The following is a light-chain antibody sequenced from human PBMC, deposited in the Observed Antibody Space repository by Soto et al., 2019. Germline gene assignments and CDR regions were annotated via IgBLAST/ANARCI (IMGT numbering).Light chain of an antibody. J-gene: IGLJ1*01. CDR2: GNS. Sequence: VLTQPPSVSVAPGQRVTISCTGSSSNIGAGYDVHWYQQLPGTAPKLLIYGNSNRPSGVPDRFSGSKSGTSASLAITGLQAEDEADYYCQSYDSSLSVLYVFGTGTKVTVL. CDR1: SSNIGAGYD. CDR3: QSYDSSLSVLYV. V-gene: IGLV1-40*01.